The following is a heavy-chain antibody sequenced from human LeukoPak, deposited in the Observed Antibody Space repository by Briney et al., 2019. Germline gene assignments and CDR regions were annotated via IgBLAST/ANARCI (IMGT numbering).Heavy chain of an antibody. CDR3: AKSSSHRPCFDY. V-gene: IGHV3-66*01. Sequence: PGGSLRLSCAASGFTVSSNYMSWVRQAPGKGLEWVSVIYSGGSTYYADSVKGRFTISRDNSKNTLYLQMNSLRAEDTAVYYCAKSSSHRPCFDYWGQGTLVTVSS. CDR2: IYSGGST. J-gene: IGHJ4*02. CDR1: GFTVSSNY. D-gene: IGHD6-13*01.